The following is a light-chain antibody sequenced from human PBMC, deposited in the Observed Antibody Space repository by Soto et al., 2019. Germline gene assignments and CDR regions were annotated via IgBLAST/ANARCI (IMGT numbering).Light chain of an antibody. CDR1: SSDVGAYIF. Sequence: QSALTQPPSASGSPGQSVTISCTGTSSDVGAYIFVSWYQQHPGKAPKLIIYDVNRRPSGVPDRFFGSKSGNTASLTVSGLQAEDEADYYCVSFAGGTYVFGTGTKLTVL. CDR2: DVN. J-gene: IGLJ1*01. CDR3: VSFAGGTYV. V-gene: IGLV2-8*01.